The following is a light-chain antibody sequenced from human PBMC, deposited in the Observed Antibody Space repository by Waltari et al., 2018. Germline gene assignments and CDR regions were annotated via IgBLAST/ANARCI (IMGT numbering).Light chain of an antibody. CDR1: EYVSGSY. Sequence: EIVLTQSPGTLSLSPGERAILSCRASEYVSGSYLAWYQQKPGRALRLLIYGASLRATGVPDRFSGSWSGTDFTLTISRLEPEDFAMYYCQQSGTSPPRYTFGQGTRLEIK. J-gene: IGKJ2*01. V-gene: IGKV3-20*01. CDR2: GAS. CDR3: QQSGTSPPRYT.